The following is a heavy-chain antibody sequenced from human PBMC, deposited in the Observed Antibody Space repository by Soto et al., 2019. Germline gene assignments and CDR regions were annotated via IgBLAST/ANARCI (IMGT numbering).Heavy chain of an antibody. D-gene: IGHD2-21*02. J-gene: IGHJ4*02. CDR1: GFTFSTYS. V-gene: IGHV3-48*01. CDR3: AKEPPVVTPSDFFVDY. CDR2: ISPSSGTI. Sequence: GGSLRLSCAASGFTFSTYSMNWVRQAPGKGLEWVSYISPSSGTIYYADSVKGRFTISRDNSKNTLYLQMNSLRAEDTAVYYCAKEPPVVTPSDFFVDYWGQGTLVTVSS.